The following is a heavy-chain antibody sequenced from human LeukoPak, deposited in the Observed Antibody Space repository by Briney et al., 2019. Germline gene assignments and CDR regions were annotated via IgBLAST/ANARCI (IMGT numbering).Heavy chain of an antibody. Sequence: GGSLRPSCAASGFTFSSYGMHWVRQAPGKGLEWVAFIRYDGSNKYYADSVKGRFTISRDNSENTLYLQMNSLRAEDTAVYYCAKVSPTNSGVGYWGQGTLVTVSS. CDR3: AKVSPTNSGVGY. J-gene: IGHJ4*02. CDR2: IRYDGSNK. CDR1: GFTFSSYG. V-gene: IGHV3-30*02. D-gene: IGHD2-8*01.